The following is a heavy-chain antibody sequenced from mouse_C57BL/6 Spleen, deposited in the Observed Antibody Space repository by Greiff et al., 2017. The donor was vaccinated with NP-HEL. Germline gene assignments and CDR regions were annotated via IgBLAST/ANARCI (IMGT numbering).Heavy chain of an antibody. CDR2: INPNNGGT. CDR1: GYTFTDYY. D-gene: IGHD1-1*01. J-gene: IGHJ1*03. CDR3: ARSGDGSSPYWYFDV. V-gene: IGHV1-26*01. Sequence: EVQLQQSGPELVKPGASVKISCKASGYTFTDYYMNWVKQSHGKSLEWIGDINPNNGGTSYNQKFKGKATLTVDKSSSTAYMELRSLTSEDSAVYYCARSGDGSSPYWYFDVWGTGTTVTVSS.